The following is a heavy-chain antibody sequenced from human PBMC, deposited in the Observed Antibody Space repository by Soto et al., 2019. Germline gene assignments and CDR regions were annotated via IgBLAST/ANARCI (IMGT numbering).Heavy chain of an antibody. CDR3: TKRNRHGSWSADY. CDR2: ISDSGGST. Sequence: EVQLLESGGGLVQPGGSLRLSCAASGFTFSNYGMNWVRQAPGKGLEWVSAISDSGGSTYYADSVKGRFTISRDNSKNTLYLQMNSLRAEDTAVYYCTKRNRHGSWSADYWGQGTLVTVSS. CDR1: GFTFSNYG. J-gene: IGHJ4*02. V-gene: IGHV3-23*01. D-gene: IGHD3-10*01.